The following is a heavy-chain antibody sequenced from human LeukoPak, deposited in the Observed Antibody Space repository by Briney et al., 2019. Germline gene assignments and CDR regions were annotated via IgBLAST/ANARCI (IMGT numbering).Heavy chain of an antibody. Sequence: SETLSLTCTVSGGSLSSYYWGWIRPPPGKGLEWIGYIYFSGSTHYSPSLQSRVTISVDTSKNQFSLKLYSVTAADTAVYYCARRYSGYGNAFDIWGQGTMVTVSS. V-gene: IGHV4-59*08. CDR1: GGSLSSYY. CDR2: IYFSGST. J-gene: IGHJ3*02. CDR3: ARRYSGYGNAFDI. D-gene: IGHD5-12*01.